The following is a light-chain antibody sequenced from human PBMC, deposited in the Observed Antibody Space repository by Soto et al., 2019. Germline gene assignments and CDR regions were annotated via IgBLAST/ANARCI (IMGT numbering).Light chain of an antibody. Sequence: QAVVTQEPSLPVSPGGTVTLTCALTTGAVTSDYYPNWFQRKPGQALRTLIYRTNNKHSWTPARFSGSLLGGKAALTLSGVQPEDEADYYCVLLCSGEWVFGGGTKLTVL. CDR3: VLLCSGEWV. J-gene: IGLJ3*02. V-gene: IGLV7-43*01. CDR2: RTN. CDR1: TGAVTSDYY.